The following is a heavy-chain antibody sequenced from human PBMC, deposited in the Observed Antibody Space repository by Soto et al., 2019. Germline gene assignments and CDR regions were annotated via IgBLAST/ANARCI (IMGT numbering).Heavy chain of an antibody. CDR2: IYYSGST. J-gene: IGHJ5*02. D-gene: IGHD3-10*01. CDR1: GGSISSYY. CDR3: ARHGYYGSGSYYHNWFDP. Sequence: PSETLSLTCTVSGGSISSYYWSWIRQPPGKGLEWIGYIYYSGSTNYNPSLKSRVTISVDTSKNQFSLKLSSVTAADTAVYYCARHGYYGSGSYYHNWFDPWGQGTLVTVSS. V-gene: IGHV4-59*08.